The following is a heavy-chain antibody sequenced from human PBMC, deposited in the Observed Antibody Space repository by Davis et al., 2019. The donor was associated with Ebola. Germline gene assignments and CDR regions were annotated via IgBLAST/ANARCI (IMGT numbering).Heavy chain of an antibody. CDR2: ISGSGETR. D-gene: IGHD2-2*02. Sequence: GESLKISCAASGFIFRNYVMSWVRQAPGKGLEWVSGISGSGETRYYADSEKGRFTISRDNSKNTLYLQMNSLRAEDTAVYYCAKDMARIPSLDYWGQGTLVTVSS. V-gene: IGHV3-23*01. CDR1: GFIFRNYV. CDR3: AKDMARIPSLDY. J-gene: IGHJ4*02.